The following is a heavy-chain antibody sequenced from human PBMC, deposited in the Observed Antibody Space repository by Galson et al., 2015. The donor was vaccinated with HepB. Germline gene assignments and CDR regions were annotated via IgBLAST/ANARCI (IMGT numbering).Heavy chain of an antibody. CDR2: VSSTSSYV. V-gene: IGHV3-21*01. Sequence: SLRLSCAASGFTFSTFSMNWVRQAPGKGLEWVSSVSSTSSYVYYVDSVKGRFTISRDNAKNSLHLQMNSLRAEDTAVYYCAREGWYDGVDFWGQGILVTVSS. J-gene: IGHJ4*02. CDR3: AREGWYDGVDF. CDR1: GFTFSTFS. D-gene: IGHD2-15*01.